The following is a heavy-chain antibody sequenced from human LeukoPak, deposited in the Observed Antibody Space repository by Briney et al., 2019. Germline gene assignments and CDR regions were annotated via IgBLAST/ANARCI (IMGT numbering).Heavy chain of an antibody. Sequence: ASVKVSCKASGYTFSSYDISWVRQAPGQGLEWMAWISGYNGNTNYPQKLKGRVTMTTDTSTSTAYMELRSLRSDDTAVYYCARVQLERSGEPFDYWGQGTLVTVSS. V-gene: IGHV1-18*01. CDR1: GYTFSSYD. CDR2: ISGYNGNT. J-gene: IGHJ4*02. D-gene: IGHD1-1*01. CDR3: ARVQLERSGEPFDY.